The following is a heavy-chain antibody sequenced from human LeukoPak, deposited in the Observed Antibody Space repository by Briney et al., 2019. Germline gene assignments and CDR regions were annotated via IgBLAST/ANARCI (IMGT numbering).Heavy chain of an antibody. Sequence: PGGSLRLSCAASGFTFSSYSMNWVRQAPGKGLEWVSSISSSSSYIYYADSVKGRFTISRDNAKNSLYLQMNSLRAEDTAVYYCAKVGYNWNQHFDYWGQGTLVTVSS. D-gene: IGHD1-20*01. V-gene: IGHV3-21*01. J-gene: IGHJ4*02. CDR3: AKVGYNWNQHFDY. CDR2: ISSSSSYI. CDR1: GFTFSSYS.